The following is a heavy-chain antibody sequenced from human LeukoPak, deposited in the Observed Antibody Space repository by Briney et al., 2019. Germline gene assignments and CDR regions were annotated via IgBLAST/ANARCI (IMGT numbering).Heavy chain of an antibody. Sequence: PSETLSLTCTVSGGSISSGDYYWGWIRQPPGKGLEWIGYIYYSGSTYYNPSLKSRVTISVDTSKNQFSLKLSSVTAADTAVYYCASVDYYDSSGYSPFDYWGQGTLVTVSS. V-gene: IGHV4-30-4*01. CDR3: ASVDYYDSSGYSPFDY. J-gene: IGHJ4*02. CDR1: GGSISSGDYY. CDR2: IYYSGST. D-gene: IGHD3-22*01.